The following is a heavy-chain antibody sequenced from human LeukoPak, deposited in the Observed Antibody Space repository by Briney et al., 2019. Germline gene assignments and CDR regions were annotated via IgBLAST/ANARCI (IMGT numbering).Heavy chain of an antibody. D-gene: IGHD1-26*01. V-gene: IGHV3-21*03. CDR1: GFTFSSYS. CDR3: TTHSGTYYRRS. CDR2: ISSSSSYI. Sequence: GGSLRLSCAASGFTFSSYSMNWVRQAPGKGLEWVSSISSSSSYIYYADSVKGRFTISRDNAKNSLYLQMNSLKTEDTAVYYCTTHSGTYYRRSWGQGTLVTVSS. J-gene: IGHJ4*02.